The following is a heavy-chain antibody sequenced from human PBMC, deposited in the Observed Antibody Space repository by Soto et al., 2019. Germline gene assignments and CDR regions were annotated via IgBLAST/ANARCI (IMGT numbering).Heavy chain of an antibody. CDR2: IAPIFGTA. D-gene: IGHD3-10*02. V-gene: IGHV1-69*01. Sequence: QVQLVQSGAEVKKPGSSVKVSCKASGGTFSSYAISWARQAPGQGLEWMGGIAPIFGTANYAQKFQGRVTITVDESTSTACMELRSLRSEDTAVFYWARKYVPGYYYSGMDVWGQGTTVTVPS. CDR1: GGTFSSYA. J-gene: IGHJ6*02. CDR3: ARKYVPGYYYSGMDV.